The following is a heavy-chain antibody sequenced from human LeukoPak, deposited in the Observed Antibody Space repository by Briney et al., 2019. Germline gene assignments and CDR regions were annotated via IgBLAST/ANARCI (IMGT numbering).Heavy chain of an antibody. D-gene: IGHD1-26*01. CDR3: ARETGSSRWFDP. J-gene: IGHJ5*02. Sequence: SETLSLTCTVSGGSNSSYYWSWIRQADGKGLEWIGRIYTSGSTNYNPSLKSRVTMSVDMSKNQFSLNLTSVTAADTAVYYCARETGSSRWFDPWGQGTLVTVSS. CDR2: IYTSGST. V-gene: IGHV4-4*07. CDR1: GGSNSSYY.